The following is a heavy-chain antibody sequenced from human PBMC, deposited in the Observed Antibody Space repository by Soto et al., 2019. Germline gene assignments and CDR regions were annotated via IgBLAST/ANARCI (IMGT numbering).Heavy chain of an antibody. CDR1: RSTFSSYW. Sequence: PGGSLRLSCAASRSTFSSYWMHWVRQAPGKGLVWVSRILSDGSTTNYADSVKGRFTISRDNAKNTLYLQMNSLRAEDTAVYYCAKSGDLSRIAAAEAQYFDYWGQGTLVTVSS. J-gene: IGHJ4*02. CDR3: AKSGDLSRIAAAEAQYFDY. CDR2: ILSDGSTT. D-gene: IGHD6-13*01. V-gene: IGHV3-74*01.